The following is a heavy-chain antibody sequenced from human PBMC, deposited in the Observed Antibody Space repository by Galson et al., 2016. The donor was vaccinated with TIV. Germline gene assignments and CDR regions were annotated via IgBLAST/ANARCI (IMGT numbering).Heavy chain of an antibody. D-gene: IGHD4-17*01. J-gene: IGHJ6*02. CDR1: GYSMKSGYY. CDR3: MREGSTVTMHHYFGMDV. Sequence: ETLSLTCAVSGYSMKSGYYWGWVRQPPGKGLQWIGSIYESGTTYSNPSLKSRLTLSVDTSKNQFSLKLSSVTAADTAIYYCMREGSTVTMHHYFGMDVWGQGTTVIVSS. CDR2: IYESGTT. V-gene: IGHV4-38-2*02.